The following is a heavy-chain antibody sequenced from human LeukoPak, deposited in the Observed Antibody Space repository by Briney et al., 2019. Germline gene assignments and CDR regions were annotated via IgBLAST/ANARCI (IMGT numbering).Heavy chain of an antibody. J-gene: IGHJ4*02. CDR3: AKDRALPGYCSGGSCCEGIDY. V-gene: IGHV3-43*01. Sequence: GGSLRLSCAASGFTFDDYTMHWVRQAPGKGLEWVSLISWDGGSTYYADSVKGRFTISRDNSKNSLYLQMNSLRTEDTALYYCAKDRALPGYCSGGSCCEGIDYWGQGTLVTVSS. CDR2: ISWDGGST. CDR1: GFTFDDYT. D-gene: IGHD2-15*01.